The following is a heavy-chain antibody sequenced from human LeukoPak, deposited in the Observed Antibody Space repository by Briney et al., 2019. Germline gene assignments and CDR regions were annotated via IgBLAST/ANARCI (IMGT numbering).Heavy chain of an antibody. CDR2: IYHSGST. J-gene: IGHJ5*02. V-gene: IGHV4-30-2*01. CDR1: GGSISSGGNS. CDR3: ARAIAAAASGDWFDP. Sequence: SETLSLTCAVSGGSISSGGNSWSWIRQPPGKGLEWIGYIYHSGSTYYNPSLKSRVTISVDRSKNQFSLKLSSVTAADTAVYYCARAIAAAASGDWFDPWGQGTLVTVSS. D-gene: IGHD6-13*01.